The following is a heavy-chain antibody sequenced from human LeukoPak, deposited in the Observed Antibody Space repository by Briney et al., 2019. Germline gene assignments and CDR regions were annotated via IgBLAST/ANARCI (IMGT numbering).Heavy chain of an antibody. CDR2: IIPIFGTA. J-gene: IGHJ6*03. CDR1: GGTFSSYA. D-gene: IGHD4-11*01. Sequence: GASVKVSCRASGGTFSSYAISWVRQAPGQGLEWMGGIIPIFGTANYAQKFQGRVTITADESTSTAYMELSSLRSEDTAVYYCARINSNYPYYYYYMDVWGKGTTVTVSS. CDR3: ARINSNYPYYYYYMDV. V-gene: IGHV1-69*13.